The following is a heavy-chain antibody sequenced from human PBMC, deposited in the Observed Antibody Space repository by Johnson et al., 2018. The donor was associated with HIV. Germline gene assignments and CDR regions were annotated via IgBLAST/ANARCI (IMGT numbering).Heavy chain of an antibody. J-gene: IGHJ3*02. CDR3: ARSIVGAIVDAFDM. Sequence: VESGGGLIHPGRSLRLSCAASGFTFSSYDMHWVRQATGQGLEWVSYISSSGSTIYYADSVKGRFTISRDNAKNSLYLQMNSLRAEDTAVYYCARSIVGAIVDAFDMWGQATMVTVSS. CDR1: GFTFSSYD. V-gene: IGHV3-48*04. D-gene: IGHD1-26*01. CDR2: ISSSGSTI.